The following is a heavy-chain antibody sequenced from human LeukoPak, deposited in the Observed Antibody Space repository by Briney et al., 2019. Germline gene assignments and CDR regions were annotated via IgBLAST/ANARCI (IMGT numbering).Heavy chain of an antibody. CDR1: GFTFSSYA. CDR2: IQSKTDGGTT. J-gene: IGHJ6*02. V-gene: IGHV3-15*01. CDR3: AAGGRV. D-gene: IGHD3-10*01. Sequence: GGSLRLSCAASGFTFSSYAMSWVRQAPGKGLEWVGRIQSKTDGGTTEYAAPVKGRFTISRDDSTNTLYLQMNSLKTEDSGVYYCAAGGRVWGQGTTVTVSS.